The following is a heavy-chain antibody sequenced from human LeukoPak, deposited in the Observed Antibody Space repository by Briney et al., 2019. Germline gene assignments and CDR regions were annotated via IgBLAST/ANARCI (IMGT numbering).Heavy chain of an antibody. Sequence: GGSLRLSCAASGFTFSTYWMTWVRQAPGKGLEWVANINKNGGDQYYGYSVKGRFTISRDNTKNSLYLQMNSLRAEDTAMYYCTTYYDSGPSKDWGQGTLVTVSS. D-gene: IGHD3-22*01. CDR1: GFTFSTYW. CDR3: TTYYDSGPSKD. V-gene: IGHV3-7*05. CDR2: INKNGGDQ. J-gene: IGHJ4*02.